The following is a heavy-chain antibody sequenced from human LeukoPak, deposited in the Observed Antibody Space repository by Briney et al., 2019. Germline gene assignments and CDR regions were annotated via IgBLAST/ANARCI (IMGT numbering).Heavy chain of an antibody. J-gene: IGHJ3*02. CDR1: GFTFSGSA. V-gene: IGHV3-73*01. Sequence: PGGSLRLSCAASGFTFSGSAMHWVRQASGKGLEWVGRIRSKANTYATAYAASVKGRFTISRDDSKNTAYLQMNSLKTEDTAVYYRTRRMSQWNDAFDIWGQGTMVTVSS. CDR2: IRSKANTYAT. CDR3: TRRMSQWNDAFDI. D-gene: IGHD6-19*01.